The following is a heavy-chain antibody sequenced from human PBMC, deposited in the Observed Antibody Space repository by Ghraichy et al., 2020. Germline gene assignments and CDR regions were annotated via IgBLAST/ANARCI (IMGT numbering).Heavy chain of an antibody. CDR2: INTDGSDT. D-gene: IGHD1-26*01. CDR1: GFTFSTYW. CDR3: VRGGGQELPPLQD. Sequence: GGSLRLSCAASGFTFSTYWMHWVRQAPGKGLVWVSRINTDGSDTSYADSVKGRFTVSRDNAKNTLSLQMNSLRAEDTAVYYCVRGGGQELPPLQDWGQGTKVTVSS. V-gene: IGHV3-74*01. J-gene: IGHJ4*02.